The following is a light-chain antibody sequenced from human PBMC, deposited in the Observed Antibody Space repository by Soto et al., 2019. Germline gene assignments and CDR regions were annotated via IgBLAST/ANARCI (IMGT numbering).Light chain of an antibody. CDR2: GAS. Sequence: EIVLTQSPGTLSLSPGERATLSCRASQSVSSSYLAWYQQKPGQAPRLLIYGASSRATGIPDRFSGSGSGTDFTLTIRRLEPEDFATYYCQQSYSTPVTFGQGTKVDIK. CDR1: QSVSSSY. CDR3: QQSYSTPVT. V-gene: IGKV3-20*01. J-gene: IGKJ1*01.